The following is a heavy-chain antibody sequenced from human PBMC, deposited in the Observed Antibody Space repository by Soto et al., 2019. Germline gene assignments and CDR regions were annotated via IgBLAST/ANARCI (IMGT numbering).Heavy chain of an antibody. CDR2: ISSSSSYI. J-gene: IGHJ4*02. CDR3: ARDLTIPPDFDY. CDR1: GFTFSSYS. Sequence: GGSLRLSCAASGFTFSSYSMNWVRQAPGKGLEWVSSISSSSSYIYYADSVKGRFTISRDNAKNSLYLQMNSLRAEDTAVYYCARDLTIPPDFDYWGQGTLVTVSS. V-gene: IGHV3-21*01. D-gene: IGHD3-3*01.